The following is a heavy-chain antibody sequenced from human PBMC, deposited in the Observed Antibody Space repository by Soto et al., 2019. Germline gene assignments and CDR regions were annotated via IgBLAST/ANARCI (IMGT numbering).Heavy chain of an antibody. CDR1: GFTFKTYD. CDR3: ARGRSNDFSSSPPPRFDS. CDR2: IGTLRDT. V-gene: IGHV3-13*01. J-gene: IGHJ5*01. D-gene: IGHD2-21*02. Sequence: PGGSLRLSCVASGFTFKTYDMYWVRQVPGQGLEWVSGIGTLRDTYYSASVAGRFTVSRENGRNSLYLQMNSLRAGDSGIYFCARGRSNDFSSSPPPRFDSWGRGTLVTVSS.